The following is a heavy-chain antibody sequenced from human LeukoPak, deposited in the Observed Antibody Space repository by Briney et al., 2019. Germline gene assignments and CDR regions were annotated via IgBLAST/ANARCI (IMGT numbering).Heavy chain of an antibody. D-gene: IGHD5-12*01. V-gene: IGHV1-46*01. CDR2: IRPGGGGT. J-gene: IGHJ4*02. CDR3: ASGGYDWDAYDY. Sequence: ASVKVSCKASGNSNIHWVRQTPGQGPEWMGLIRPGGGGTSYAQKFQGRVTMTRDRSTSIVYMELSSLRSEDTAVYFCASGGYDWDAYDYWGQGTPVTVPS. CDR1: GNSN.